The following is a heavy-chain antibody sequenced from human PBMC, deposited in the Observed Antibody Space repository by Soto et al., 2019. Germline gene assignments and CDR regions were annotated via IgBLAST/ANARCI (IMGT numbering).Heavy chain of an antibody. CDR2: IKSKTDGGTT. CDR3: TTDPPDILTGISHYYGMDV. CDR1: GFTFSNAW. J-gene: IGHJ6*02. V-gene: IGHV3-15*07. Sequence: GGSLRLSCAASGFTFSNAWMNWVRQAPGKGLEWVGRIKSKTDGGTTDYAAPVKGRFTISRDDSKNTQYLQMNSLKTEDTAVYYCTTDPPDILTGISHYYGMDVWGQGTTVTVS. D-gene: IGHD3-9*01.